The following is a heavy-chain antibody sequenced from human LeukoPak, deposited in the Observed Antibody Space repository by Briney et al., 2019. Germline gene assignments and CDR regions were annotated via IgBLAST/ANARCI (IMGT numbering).Heavy chain of an antibody. V-gene: IGHV3-53*01. CDR2: IYSGGST. CDR3: AKGPSYDSSGYYPFDY. D-gene: IGHD3-22*01. Sequence: PGGSLRLSCAASGFTVSSNYMSWVRQAPGKGLEWVSVIYSGGSTYYVDSVKGRFTISRDNSKNTLYLQMNSLRAEDTAVYYCAKGPSYDSSGYYPFDYWGQGTLVTVSS. J-gene: IGHJ4*02. CDR1: GFTVSSNY.